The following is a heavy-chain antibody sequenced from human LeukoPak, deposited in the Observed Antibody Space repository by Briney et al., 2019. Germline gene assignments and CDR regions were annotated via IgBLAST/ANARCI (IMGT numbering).Heavy chain of an antibody. J-gene: IGHJ3*02. CDR3: AREVIVVVPAAQGAFDI. V-gene: IGHV4-4*07. Sequence: SDTLSLICTVSGGSISRYYWSWIRQPAGKALEWIGRIYTSGSTNYNPPLKSRVTMSVDTSKNQFSLKLSSVTAADTAVYYCAREVIVVVPAAQGAFDIWGQGTMVTVSS. D-gene: IGHD2-2*01. CDR2: IYTSGST. CDR1: GGSISRYY.